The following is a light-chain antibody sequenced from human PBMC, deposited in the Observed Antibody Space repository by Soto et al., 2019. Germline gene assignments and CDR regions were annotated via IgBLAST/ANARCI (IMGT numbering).Light chain of an antibody. CDR2: AAS. CDR1: QDIGND. Sequence: AIQMTQSPSALSASVGDRVTITCRATQDIGNDLGWYQQKPGKAPKLLIYAASSLQSGVPSRLSGSGSGTDFTLTISSQQPEDFATYYCLQDYIYPLTFAQGTDWRL. V-gene: IGKV1-6*01. J-gene: IGKJ5*01. CDR3: LQDYIYPLT.